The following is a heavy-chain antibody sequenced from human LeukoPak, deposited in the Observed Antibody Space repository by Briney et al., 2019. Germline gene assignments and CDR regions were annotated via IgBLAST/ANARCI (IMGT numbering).Heavy chain of an antibody. CDR2: ISSSSNII. CDR3: ARDRDWNSGFDY. J-gene: IGHJ4*02. D-gene: IGHD1-1*01. V-gene: IGHV3-48*01. CDR1: GFTFSSYG. Sequence: GGSLRLSCAASGFTFSSYGMSWVRQAPGNGLEWVSYISSSSNIIYYADSVKGRFTISRDNARNFLYLQMNSLRAEDTAVYYCARDRDWNSGFDYWGQGTLVTVSS.